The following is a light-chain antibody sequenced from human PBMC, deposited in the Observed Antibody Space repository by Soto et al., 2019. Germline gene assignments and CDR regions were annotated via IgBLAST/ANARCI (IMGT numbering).Light chain of an antibody. CDR1: QSISNW. J-gene: IGKJ2*01. CDR2: KAS. Sequence: DIQMTHAPQSVSAYVGDRVTITCRASQSISNWLAWYQQKPGKAPKLLIYKASTVESRVPSRFSGSGSGTQFTLTISTMQPDDLATYYCQQYKSYYTFGQGTKVDIK. V-gene: IGKV1-5*03. CDR3: QQYKSYYT.